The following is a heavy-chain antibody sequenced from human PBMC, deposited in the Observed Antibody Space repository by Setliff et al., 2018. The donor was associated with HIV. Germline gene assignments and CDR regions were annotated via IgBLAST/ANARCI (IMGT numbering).Heavy chain of an antibody. CDR2: IYTSGST. J-gene: IGHJ4*02. CDR1: GDSISSSYY. CDR3: ARTPAGGQENDY. D-gene: IGHD2-15*01. Sequence: SETLSLTCTVSGDSISSSYYWTWIRQPPGKGLEWIGYIYTSGSTNYNPFLKNRVTISVDNANNALYPQVNSLRADDTALYYCARTPAGGQENDYWGQGTLVTVSS. V-gene: IGHV4-4*08.